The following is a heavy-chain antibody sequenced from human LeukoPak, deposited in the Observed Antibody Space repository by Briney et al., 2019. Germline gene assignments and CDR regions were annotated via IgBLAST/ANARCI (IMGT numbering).Heavy chain of an antibody. CDR2: IYNSGSS. V-gene: IGHV4-38-2*02. D-gene: IGHD5-18*01. CDR3: ARAGYSYGYLDAFDI. Sequence: PSETLSLTCSVAGYSINSGYYWGWIRQPPGKGLEWIASIYNSGSSCYNPPLKSRVTISVDTSKNLFSLKLSSVTAADTAVYYCARAGYSYGYLDAFDIWGQGTMVTVSS. CDR1: GYSINSGYY. J-gene: IGHJ3*02.